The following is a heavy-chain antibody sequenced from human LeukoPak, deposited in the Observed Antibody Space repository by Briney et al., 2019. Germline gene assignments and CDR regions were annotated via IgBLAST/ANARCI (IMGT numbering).Heavy chain of an antibody. D-gene: IGHD6-13*01. J-gene: IGHJ4*02. Sequence: PGRSLRLSCTGSGFTFSSFAVHWVRQAPGKGLEWVAAISYDGVHKYYVDSVQGRFTISRDSSKNTLYLQMNSLRAEDTAVYYCAKDWLSSSWHFDYWGQGTLVTVSS. CDR2: ISYDGVHK. V-gene: IGHV3-30-3*01. CDR1: GFTFSSFA. CDR3: AKDWLSSSWHFDY.